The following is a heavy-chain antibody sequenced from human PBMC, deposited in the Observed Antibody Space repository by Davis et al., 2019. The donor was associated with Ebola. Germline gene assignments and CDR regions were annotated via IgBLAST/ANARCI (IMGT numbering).Heavy chain of an antibody. D-gene: IGHD4-17*01. V-gene: IGHV3-23*01. CDR3: AKLDYNDSYFQD. Sequence: GESLKISCAASGFTFSSYAMSWVRQAPGKGLEWVSAIAGSGGSTYHADSVKGRFTISRDNSKNTLYLQMKSLRAEDTAVYYCAKLDYNDSYFQDWGQGTLVTVSS. CDR2: IAGSGGST. CDR1: GFTFSSYA. J-gene: IGHJ1*01.